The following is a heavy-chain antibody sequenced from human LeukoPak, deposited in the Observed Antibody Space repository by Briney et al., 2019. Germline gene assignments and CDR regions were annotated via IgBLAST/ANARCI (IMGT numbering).Heavy chain of an antibody. CDR3: ARDVSRGYLRPLDV. CDR2: IWYDGSNK. J-gene: IGHJ6*02. V-gene: IGHV3-33*01. CDR1: GFTFSNYD. Sequence: GWSLRLSCAASGFTFSNYDMHWVRRAPDKWLEWVAAIWYDGSNKYYADSVKGRFTISRDISKHTLNLQMNSLRVEDTAVYYCARDVSRGYLRPLDVWGQGTTVTVSS. D-gene: IGHD5-18*01.